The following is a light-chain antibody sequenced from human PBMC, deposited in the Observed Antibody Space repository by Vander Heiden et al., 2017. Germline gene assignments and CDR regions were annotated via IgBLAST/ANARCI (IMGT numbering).Light chain of an antibody. CDR2: GAS. V-gene: IGKV1-39*01. CDR3: QQSFNAFT. Sequence: DMHIRPFPSSLSAAVGDRVTITCRTSQSINNYLSWYQQKPGKAPKRLIFGASSLQSGVPARFSGSGSGTEFTLTITSLQPEDFASYYCQQSFNAFTFGPGARVDV. CDR1: QSINNY. J-gene: IGKJ3*01.